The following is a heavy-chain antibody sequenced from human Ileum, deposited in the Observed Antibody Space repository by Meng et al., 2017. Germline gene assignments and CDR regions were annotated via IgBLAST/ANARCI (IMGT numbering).Heavy chain of an antibody. CDR1: GGSINSYVW. V-gene: IGHV4-4*02. CDR3: VRNDYCSGGTCYPHFDY. J-gene: IGHJ4*02. Sequence: QVQLKESGPGPVKPSGTLSLTCAVSGGSINSYVWWSWVRQAPGKGLEWIGEIYPGGSINYNPSLKSRVTISADTSKNQFSLSLDSVTAADTAVYYCVRNDYCSGGTCYPHFDYWGQGTLVTVSS. D-gene: IGHD2-15*01. CDR2: IYPGGSI.